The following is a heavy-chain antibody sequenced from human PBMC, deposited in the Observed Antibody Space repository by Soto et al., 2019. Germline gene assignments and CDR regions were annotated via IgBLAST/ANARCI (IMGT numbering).Heavy chain of an antibody. CDR1: GYTFTSYD. D-gene: IGHD6-13*01. CDR3: ARGVLEIDQQHY. J-gene: IGHJ4*02. Sequence: QVQLVQSGAEVKKPGASVKVSCKASGYTFTSYDINWVRQATGQGLEWMGWMNPNSGNTSYAQKFQGRVTMTRNTYIIKASMQLSSRRYEDTAVYYSARGVLEIDQQHYWGQGNLVPVPS. V-gene: IGHV1-8*01. CDR2: MNPNSGNT.